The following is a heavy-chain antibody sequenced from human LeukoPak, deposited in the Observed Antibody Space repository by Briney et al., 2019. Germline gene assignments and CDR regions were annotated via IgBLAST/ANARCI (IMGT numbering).Heavy chain of an antibody. V-gene: IGHV1-69*01. CDR2: IIPIFGTA. Sequence: SVKVSCKASGGTFSSYAISWVRQAPGQGLEWMGGIIPIFGTANYAQKFQGRVTITADESTSTAYMELSSLRSEDTAVYYCARVGRPWTRYSSGWYVSYSDYWGQGTLVTVSS. CDR3: ARVGRPWTRYSSGWYVSYSDY. D-gene: IGHD6-19*01. CDR1: GGTFSSYA. J-gene: IGHJ4*02.